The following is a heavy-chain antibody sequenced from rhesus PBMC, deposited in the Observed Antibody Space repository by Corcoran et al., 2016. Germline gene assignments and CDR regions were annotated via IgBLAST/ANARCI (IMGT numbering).Heavy chain of an antibody. Sequence: EVQLVQSGAEVKRPGESLKISCKTSGYSFTSYWISWVRQMPGKGLEWMGAIEPSESDGRDSPSGQGQVTISADKSTSTAYLQWSSLKASDTATYYCARRAGTGYFDYWGQGVLVTVSS. D-gene: IGHD5-24*01. J-gene: IGHJ4*01. CDR2: IEPSESDG. CDR3: ARRAGTGYFDY. V-gene: IGHV5-20*02. CDR1: GYSFTSYW.